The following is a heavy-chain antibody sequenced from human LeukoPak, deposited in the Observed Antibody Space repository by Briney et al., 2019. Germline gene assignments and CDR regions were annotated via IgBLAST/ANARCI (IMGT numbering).Heavy chain of an antibody. D-gene: IGHD6-25*01. CDR2: IGHTGRT. J-gene: IGHJ2*01. CDR3: ARGVSIAARYFDL. V-gene: IGHV4-34*01. Sequence: PSETLSLTCAVYDGPFSSFYWTWIRQPPGKGLEWIGEIGHTGRTNYNPSLKSRVTISVDTSKNQFSLNLTSVTAADTAMYYCARGVSIAARYFDLWGRGTLVAVSS. CDR1: DGPFSSFY.